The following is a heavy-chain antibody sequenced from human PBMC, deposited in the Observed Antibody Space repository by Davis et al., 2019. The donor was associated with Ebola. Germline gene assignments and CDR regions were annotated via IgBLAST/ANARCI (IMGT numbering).Heavy chain of an antibody. CDR1: GGSISSSNW. CDR2: INHSGST. D-gene: IGHD3-10*01. Sequence: MPSETLSLTCAVSGGSISSSNWWRWVRQPPGKGLEWIGEINHSGSTNYNPSIKSRVTISVDTSNNQFSLKLSSVTAADTAVYYCARRGRITMVRGVRYGNWFDPWGQGTLVTVSS. V-gene: IGHV4-4*02. CDR3: ARRGRITMVRGVRYGNWFDP. J-gene: IGHJ5*02.